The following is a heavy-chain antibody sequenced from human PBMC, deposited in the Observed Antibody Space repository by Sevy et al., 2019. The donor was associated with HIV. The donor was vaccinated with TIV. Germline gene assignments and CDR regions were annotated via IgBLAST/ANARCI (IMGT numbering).Heavy chain of an antibody. Sequence: GGSLRLSCAASGFTFSSYSMNWVRQAPGKGLEWVSYISSSSSTIYYADPVKGRFTISRDNAKNSLYLQMNSLRAEDTAVYYCARDGSGVDYWGQGTLVTVSS. J-gene: IGHJ4*02. CDR1: GFTFSSYS. D-gene: IGHD5-12*01. CDR2: ISSSSSTI. V-gene: IGHV3-48*01. CDR3: ARDGSGVDY.